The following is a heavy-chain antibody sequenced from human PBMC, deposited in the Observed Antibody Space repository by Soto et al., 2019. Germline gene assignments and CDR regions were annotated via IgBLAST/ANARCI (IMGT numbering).Heavy chain of an antibody. CDR1: GYTFTGYY. CDR2: INPNSGGT. D-gene: IGHD3-10*01. J-gene: IGHJ6*02. CDR3: AAVPGSAYYYGMDV. V-gene: IGHV1-2*02. Sequence: GASVKVSCKASGYTFTGYYMHWVRQAPGQGLEWMGWINPNSGGTNYAQKFQGRVTMTRDTSISTAYMELSRLRSDDTAVYYCAAVPGSAYYYGMDVWGQGTTVTVSS.